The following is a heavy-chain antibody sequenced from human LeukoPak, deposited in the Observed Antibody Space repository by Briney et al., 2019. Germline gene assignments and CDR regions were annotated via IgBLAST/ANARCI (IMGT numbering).Heavy chain of an antibody. CDR3: AKDLGYSNYGGKWFDP. J-gene: IGHJ5*02. CDR1: GFTFSSYG. V-gene: IGHV3-30*02. Sequence: GGSLRLSCAASGFTFSSYGMHWVRQAPGKGLEWVAFIRYDGSNKYYADSVKGRFTISRDNSKNTLYLQMNSLRAEDTAAYYCAKDLGYSNYGGKWFDPWGQGTLVTVSS. CDR2: IRYDGSNK. D-gene: IGHD4-11*01.